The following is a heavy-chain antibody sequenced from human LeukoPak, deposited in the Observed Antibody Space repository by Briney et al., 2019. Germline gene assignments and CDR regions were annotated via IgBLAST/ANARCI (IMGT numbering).Heavy chain of an antibody. CDR1: GFTVSSSY. CDR2: IYRAGST. Sequence: AGGSLRLSCAASGFTVSSSYMSWVRQAPGKGLEWVSVIYRAGSTHYADSVKGRFTISRDTSKNTLNFQMNSLRVDDTAVYYCARNTYSGGYLYGLDVWGQGTTVTVSS. CDR3: ARNTYSGGYLYGLDV. D-gene: IGHD1-26*01. J-gene: IGHJ6*02. V-gene: IGHV3-66*01.